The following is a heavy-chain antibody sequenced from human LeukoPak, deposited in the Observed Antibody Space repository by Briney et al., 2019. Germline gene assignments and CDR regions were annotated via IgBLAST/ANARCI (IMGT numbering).Heavy chain of an antibody. CDR1: GFTFSSFA. J-gene: IGHJ4*02. Sequence: GGSLRLSCAASGFTFSSFAINWVRQAPGKGLEWVAFIRYDGSDKYYADSVKGRFTISRDNSKNTLYLQMNNLRVEGTAVYYCAKDRGDWKYFDYWGQGTLVTVSS. CDR2: IRYDGSDK. CDR3: AKDRGDWKYFDY. V-gene: IGHV3-30*02. D-gene: IGHD1-1*01.